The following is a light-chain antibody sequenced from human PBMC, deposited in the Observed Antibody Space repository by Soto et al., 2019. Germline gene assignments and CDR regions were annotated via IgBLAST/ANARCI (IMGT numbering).Light chain of an antibody. Sequence: EIVMTQSPATLSVSPGERATLSCRASQSVSSNLAWYQQKPGQTPKLLIYVASTRATGIPARFSGSGSETEFRLTISILQSEDFAVYYCQQYNVWTLTFGGGTKVEFK. CDR3: QQYNVWTLT. V-gene: IGKV3-15*01. J-gene: IGKJ4*01. CDR1: QSVSSN. CDR2: VAS.